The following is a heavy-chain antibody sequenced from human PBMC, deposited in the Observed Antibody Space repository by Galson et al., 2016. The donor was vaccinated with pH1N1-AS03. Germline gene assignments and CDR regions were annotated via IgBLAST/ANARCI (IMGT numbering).Heavy chain of an antibody. J-gene: IGHJ4*01. CDR1: GLTFSSYA. D-gene: IGHD6-6*01. CDR3: AKAGSARPPHMTPFDFDY. V-gene: IGHV3-23*01. Sequence: SLRLSCAASGLTFSSYAMTWVRQAPGKGLEWVSAISDSGSSLYYADSVKGRFTISRDNSKNTLYLHVNNLRAEDTAVYYCAKAGSARPPHMTPFDFDYWGHGVLVTVSS. CDR2: ISDSGSSL.